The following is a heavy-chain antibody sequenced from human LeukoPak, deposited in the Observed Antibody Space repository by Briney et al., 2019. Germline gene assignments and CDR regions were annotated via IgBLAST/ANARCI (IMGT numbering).Heavy chain of an antibody. CDR3: ARLQVHCGGDCYTRWFDP. Sequence: SETLSLTCTVSGGSVSSYYWSWIRQPPEKGLEWIAYIYYSGSTKYNPSLKSRVTISLDRSKNQFSLKLRSVTAADTAVYYCARLQVHCGGDCYTRWFDPWGQGTLVTVSS. CDR1: GGSVSSYY. D-gene: IGHD2-21*02. V-gene: IGHV4-59*08. J-gene: IGHJ5*02. CDR2: IYYSGST.